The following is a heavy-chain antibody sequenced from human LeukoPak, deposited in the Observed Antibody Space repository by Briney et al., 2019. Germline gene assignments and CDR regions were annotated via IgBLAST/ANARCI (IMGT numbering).Heavy chain of an antibody. D-gene: IGHD6-13*01. CDR3: ARIAISPASPGAFDI. J-gene: IGHJ3*02. V-gene: IGHV3-53*01. CDR1: ALTVSSNY. Sequence: GGSLRLSCAATALTVSSNYMGWVRQAPGKWLEWVSVIYSGGSTYYANSVKGRFTMSKYNSKNTLYLQMNSLRADDTALYYCARIAISPASPGAFDIWGQGTKVTVSS. CDR2: IYSGGST.